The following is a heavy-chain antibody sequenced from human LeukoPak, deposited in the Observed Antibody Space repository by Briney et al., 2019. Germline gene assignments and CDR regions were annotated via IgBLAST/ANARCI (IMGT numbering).Heavy chain of an antibody. CDR2: IYYSGST. J-gene: IGHJ4*02. CDR1: GGSISSYY. V-gene: IGHV4-59*01. D-gene: IGHD3-9*01. CDR3: ARNRYFNWLAPVH. Sequence: TSETLSLTCTVSGGSISSYYWSWIRQPPGKGLEWIGYIYYSGSTNYNPSLKSRVTISVDTSKNQFSLKLSSVTAADTAVYYCARNRYFNWLAPVHWGQGTLVTVSS.